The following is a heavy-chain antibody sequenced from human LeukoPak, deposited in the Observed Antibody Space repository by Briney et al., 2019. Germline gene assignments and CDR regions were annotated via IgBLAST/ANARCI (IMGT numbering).Heavy chain of an antibody. V-gene: IGHV1-69*06. CDR3: ARYFFSGSGSYYSPSVYYYGMDA. CDR2: IIPIFGTA. D-gene: IGHD3-10*01. CDR1: GGTFSSYA. Sequence: ASVKGSCKASGGTFSSYAISWVRQAPGQGLEWMGGIIPIFGTANYAQKFQGRVTITADKSTSTAYMELSSLRSEDTAVYYCARYFFSGSGSYYSPSVYYYGMDAWGKGTTVTVSS. J-gene: IGHJ6*04.